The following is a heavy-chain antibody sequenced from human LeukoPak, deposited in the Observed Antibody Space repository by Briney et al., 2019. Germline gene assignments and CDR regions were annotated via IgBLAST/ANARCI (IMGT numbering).Heavy chain of an antibody. CDR2: IYYSGST. D-gene: IGHD2-2*01. CDR1: GGSISSSSYY. Sequence: SETLSLTCTVSGGSISSSSYYWGWIRQPPGKGLEWIGIIYYSGSTYYNPSLKSRLTISVDTSKTQFSLKLSSVTATDTAVYYCARRGYCSSTSCYEYWFDPWGQGTLVTVSS. CDR3: ARRGYCSSTSCYEYWFDP. J-gene: IGHJ5*02. V-gene: IGHV4-39*01.